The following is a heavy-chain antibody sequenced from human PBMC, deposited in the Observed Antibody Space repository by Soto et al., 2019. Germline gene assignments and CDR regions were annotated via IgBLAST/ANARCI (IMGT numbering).Heavy chain of an antibody. J-gene: IGHJ4*02. D-gene: IGHD3-10*01. CDR1: GFTFSNYN. CDR3: ATDDGFSDY. V-gene: IGHV3-21*01. Sequence: EVQLVESGGGLVKPGGSLRLSCAASGFTFSNYNMNWVRQAPGKGLEWVSSITSTSVYIYQADSVKGRFTVSRDNGKNSLYLQMNNLRAEDTAVYYCATDDGFSDYWGQGTLVTVSS. CDR2: ITSTSVYI.